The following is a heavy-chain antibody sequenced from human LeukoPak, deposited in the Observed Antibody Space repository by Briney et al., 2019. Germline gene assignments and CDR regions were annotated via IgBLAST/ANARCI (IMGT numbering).Heavy chain of an antibody. CDR2: IRYDGSNK. D-gene: IGHD5-12*01. CDR1: GFTFSSYG. J-gene: IGHJ4*02. CDR3: AKDRLDSGYESPGLDY. Sequence: PGGSLRLSCAASGFTFSSYGMHWVRQAPGKGLEWVAFIRYDGSNKYYADSVKGRFTISRDNSKSTLYLQMNSLRAEDTAVYYCAKDRLDSGYESPGLDYWGQGTLVTVST. V-gene: IGHV3-30*02.